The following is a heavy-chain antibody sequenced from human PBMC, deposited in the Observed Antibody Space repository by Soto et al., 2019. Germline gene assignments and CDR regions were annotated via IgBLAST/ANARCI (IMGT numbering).Heavy chain of an antibody. CDR2: ISYDGSNK. CDR3: AKVGDMGDDIVVVVAATTVDY. Sequence: GGSLRLSCAASGFTFSSYGMHWDRQAPGKGLEWVAVISYDGSNKYYADSVKGRFTISRDNSKNTLYLQMNSLRAEDTAVYYCAKVGDMGDDIVVVVAATTVDYWGQGTLVTVSS. J-gene: IGHJ4*02. V-gene: IGHV3-30*18. CDR1: GFTFSSYG. D-gene: IGHD2-15*01.